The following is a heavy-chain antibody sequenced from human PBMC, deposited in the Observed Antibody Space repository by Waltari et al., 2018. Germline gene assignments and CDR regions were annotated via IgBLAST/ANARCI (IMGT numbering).Heavy chain of an antibody. CDR1: GLSFSSYE. CDR2: ISYDGNAL. Sequence: EGQLVESVGGLVQPGGSLSLSCAASGLSFSSYELNWVRQAPGKGLEWISHISYDGNALYSTDTVQGRFTISRDNARNSLVLHVNSLRVDDTAVYYCARRATLSYYAMDVWGQGTTVTVSS. D-gene: IGHD5-12*01. CDR3: ARRATLSYYAMDV. V-gene: IGHV3-48*03. J-gene: IGHJ6*02.